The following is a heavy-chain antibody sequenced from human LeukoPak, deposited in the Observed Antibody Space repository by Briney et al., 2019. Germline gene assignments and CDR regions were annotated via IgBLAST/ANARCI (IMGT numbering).Heavy chain of an antibody. CDR2: IKSKSDGEIT. Sequence: GSLRLSCATSGFTFSNAWMSWVRQAPGKGLEWVGRIKSKSDGEITDYAAPVKGRFTISRDDSKNTLYVQMNSLKTEDTAVYYCTTHTGYGSKWLLDHWGQGTLVTVSS. V-gene: IGHV3-15*01. CDR1: GFTFSNAW. D-gene: IGHD2-2*01. CDR3: TTHTGYGSKWLLDH. J-gene: IGHJ4*02.